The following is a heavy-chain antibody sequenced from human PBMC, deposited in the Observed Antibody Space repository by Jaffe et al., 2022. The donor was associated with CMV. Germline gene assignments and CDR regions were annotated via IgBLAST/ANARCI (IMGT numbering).Heavy chain of an antibody. CDR1: GGSISSSSYY. CDR2: IYYSGST. J-gene: IGHJ3*02. D-gene: IGHD3-16*01. CDR3: ARLFYDYVWGSYWAKVGYSYGNDAFDI. Sequence: QLQLQESGPGLVKPSETLSLTCTVSGGSISSSSYYWGWIRQPPGKGLEWIGSIYYSGSTYYNPSLKSRVTISVDTSKNQFSLKLSSVTAADTAVYYCARLFYDYVWGSYWAKVGYSYGNDAFDIWGQGTMVTVSS. V-gene: IGHV4-39*01.